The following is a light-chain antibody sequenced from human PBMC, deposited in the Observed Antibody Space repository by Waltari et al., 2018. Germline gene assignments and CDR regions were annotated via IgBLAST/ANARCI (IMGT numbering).Light chain of an antibody. V-gene: IGKV1-5*03. CDR3: QQYMNYFKT. CDR1: ENIDSR. CDR2: GAS. Sequence: KMTQSPDTLSAPVGDRVTITCRASENIDSRLAWYQQKPGKAPQLLIYGASNLENGVPLRFMGSGSGTEFTLTISSLQPDDYATYHCQQYMNYFKTFGQGTKVEI. J-gene: IGKJ1*01.